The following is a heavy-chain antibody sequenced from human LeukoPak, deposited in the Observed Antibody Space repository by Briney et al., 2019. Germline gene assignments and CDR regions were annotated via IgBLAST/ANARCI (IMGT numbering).Heavy chain of an antibody. CDR3: ARASFNVVFGNWFDP. V-gene: IGHV4-39*02. CDR2: VYYSGST. Sequence: SETLSLTCAVSSGSIGSSSNYWGWIRQAPGKGLEWIGNVYYSGSTFYNPSLKSRVTISVDTSKNQFSLKLRSVTAADTAIYYCARASFNVVFGNWFDPWGQGTLVTVSS. J-gene: IGHJ5*02. D-gene: IGHD2-8*01. CDR1: SGSIGSSSNY.